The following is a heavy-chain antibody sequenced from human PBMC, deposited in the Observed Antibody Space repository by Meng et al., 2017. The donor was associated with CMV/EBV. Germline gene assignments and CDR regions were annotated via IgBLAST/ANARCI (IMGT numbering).Heavy chain of an antibody. CDR1: GFTFSSYS. J-gene: IGHJ6*02. CDR2: ISSSSSYI. CDR3: ARDAPGSGSYYIPALSRNYGMDV. V-gene: IGHV3-21*01. Sequence: GESLKISCAASGFTFSSYSMSWVRQAPGKGLEWVSSISSSSSYIYYADSVKGRFTISRDNAKNSLYLQMNSLRAEDTAVYYCARDAPGSGSYYIPALSRNYGMDVWGQGTTVTVSS. D-gene: IGHD3-10*01.